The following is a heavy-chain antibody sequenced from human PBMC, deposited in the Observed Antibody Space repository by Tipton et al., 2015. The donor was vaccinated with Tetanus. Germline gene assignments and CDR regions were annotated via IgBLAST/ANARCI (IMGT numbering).Heavy chain of an antibody. CDR3: VRGPHRAAPDAY. CDR2: IKEDGSEK. V-gene: IGHV3-7*01. D-gene: IGHD6-13*01. J-gene: IGHJ4*02. CDR1: GFTLSSYW. Sequence: LSLTCAASGFTLSSYWMAWVRQVPGKGLEWVANIKEDGSEKFYVDSVKGRFTFSRDNGKNSLYLQMNSLRVEDTAVYYCVRGPHRAAPDAYWGQGTLVIVSS.